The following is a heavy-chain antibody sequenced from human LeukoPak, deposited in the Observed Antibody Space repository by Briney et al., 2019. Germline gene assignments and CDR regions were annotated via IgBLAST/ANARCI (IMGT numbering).Heavy chain of an antibody. CDR2: ISSSSSYI. Sequence: GGSLRLSCAASGFTFSSYTMNWVRQAPGEGLEWVSSISSSSSYIYYADSVKGRFTISRDNAKNSLYLQMNSLRAEDTAVYYCARDWSKYSSGWYYFDYWGQGTLVTVSS. V-gene: IGHV3-21*01. CDR1: GFTFSSYT. CDR3: ARDWSKYSSGWYYFDY. D-gene: IGHD6-19*01. J-gene: IGHJ4*02.